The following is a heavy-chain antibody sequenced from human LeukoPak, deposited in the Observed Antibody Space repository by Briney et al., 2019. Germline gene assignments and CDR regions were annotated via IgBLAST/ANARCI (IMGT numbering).Heavy chain of an antibody. CDR3: ARECMDTTMVDAFDI. Sequence: GGSLRLSCAAPGFTFSDYIMNWVRQAPGKGLEWVSYISSSNNYIYYADSVKGRFTISRDNAKNSLYLQMNSLRAEDTAVYYCARECMDTTMVDAFDIWGQGTMVTVSS. V-gene: IGHV3-21*01. J-gene: IGHJ3*02. CDR1: GFTFSDYI. D-gene: IGHD5-18*01. CDR2: ISSSNNYI.